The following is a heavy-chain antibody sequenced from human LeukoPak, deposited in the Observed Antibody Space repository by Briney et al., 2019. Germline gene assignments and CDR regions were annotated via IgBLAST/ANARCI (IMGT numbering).Heavy chain of an antibody. V-gene: IGHV4-39*07. CDR2: IYYSGST. CDR3: ASFRSYPNYYMDV. J-gene: IGHJ6*03. Sequence: PSETLSLTCTVSGGSISSSSYYWGWIRQPPGKGLEWIGSIYYSGSTYYNPSLKSRVTISVDTSKNQFSLKLSSVTAADTAVYYCASFRSYPNYYMDVWGKGTTVTVSS. D-gene: IGHD1-26*01. CDR1: GGSISSSSYY.